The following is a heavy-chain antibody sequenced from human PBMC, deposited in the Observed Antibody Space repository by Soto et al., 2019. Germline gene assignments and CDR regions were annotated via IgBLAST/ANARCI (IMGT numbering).Heavy chain of an antibody. CDR1: GYSFSNYA. CDR2: VNAGNGNT. D-gene: IGHD2-2*01. Sequence: QVQLVQSGAEVEKPGASVKVSCKASGYSFSNYAVHWVRQAPGQRLEWMGWVNAGNGNTRYSQNFQGRVTITRDTSARTAYLELSSLRSEDTAVYYCARGHLAVVPVASWYYYMDVWGKGITVTVSS. CDR3: ARGHLAVVPVASWYYYMDV. V-gene: IGHV1-3*01. J-gene: IGHJ6*03.